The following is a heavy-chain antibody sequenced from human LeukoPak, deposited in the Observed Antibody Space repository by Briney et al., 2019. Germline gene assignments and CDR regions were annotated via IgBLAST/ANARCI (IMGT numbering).Heavy chain of an antibody. J-gene: IGHJ6*03. D-gene: IGHD3-3*01. CDR3: ARVVLEWLSADHHYYYYMDV. CDR2: IYYSGST. V-gene: IGHV4-59*11. Sequence: SETLSLTCTVSGGSISSHYWSWIRQPPGKGLEWIGYIYYSGSTNYNPSLKSRVTISVDTSKNQFSLKLSSVTAADTAVYYCARVVLEWLSADHHYYYYMDVWGKGTTVTVSS. CDR1: GGSISSHY.